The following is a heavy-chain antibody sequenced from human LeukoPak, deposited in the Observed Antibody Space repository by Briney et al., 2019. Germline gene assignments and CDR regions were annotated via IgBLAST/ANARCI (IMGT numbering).Heavy chain of an antibody. V-gene: IGHV4-34*01. J-gene: IGHJ4*02. CDR2: INHSGST. Sequence: SETLSITCAVYGGSFSGYYWSWIRQPPGKGLEWIGEINHSGSTNYNPSLKSRVTISVDTSKNQFSLKLSSVTAADTAVYYCASYSSGQTEDYWGQGTLVTVSS. D-gene: IGHD6-19*01. CDR1: GGSFSGYY. CDR3: ASYSSGQTEDY.